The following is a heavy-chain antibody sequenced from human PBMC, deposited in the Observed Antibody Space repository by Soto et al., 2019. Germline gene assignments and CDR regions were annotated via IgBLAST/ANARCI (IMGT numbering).Heavy chain of an antibody. J-gene: IGHJ5*02. CDR3: ARTSRWAAADNWFDP. CDR1: GGSITNSKSY. CDR2: VLYTGSA. D-gene: IGHD6-13*01. V-gene: IGHV4-39*07. Sequence: PSETLSLTCHVSGGSITNSKSYWAWIRQPPGKGLEWVGSVLYTGSAYYTPSLQSRVTISLDTSKNQFSLKLSSVTAADTAVYYCARTSRWAAADNWFDPWGQGTLVTVSS.